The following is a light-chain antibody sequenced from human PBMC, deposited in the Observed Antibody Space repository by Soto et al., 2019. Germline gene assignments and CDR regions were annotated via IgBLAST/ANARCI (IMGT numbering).Light chain of an antibody. CDR3: QQYNSYSPT. J-gene: IGKJ1*01. CDR1: QSVRIN. V-gene: IGKV3D-15*01. Sequence: EIVMTQSPATLAVSPGERATLSCRASQSVRINVAWYQQKPGQAPRLLIYGASSRATGIPDRFSGSGSGTDFTLTISSLQPDDFATYYCQQYNSYSPTFGQGTRWIS. CDR2: GAS.